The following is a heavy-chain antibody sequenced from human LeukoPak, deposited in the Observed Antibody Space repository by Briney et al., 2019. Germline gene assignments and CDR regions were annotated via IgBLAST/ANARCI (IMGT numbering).Heavy chain of an antibody. D-gene: IGHD1-26*01. J-gene: IGHJ4*02. CDR3: ATEGWERGIKGEYSY. V-gene: IGHV4-59*12. CDR1: SGSISSYY. CDR2: IYYSGST. Sequence: SETLSLTCTVSSGSISSYYWSWIRQPPGKGLEWIGSIYYSGSTYYNPSLKSRVTISVDTSKNQFSLKLSSVTAADTAVYYCATEGWERGIKGEYSYWGQGTLVTVSS.